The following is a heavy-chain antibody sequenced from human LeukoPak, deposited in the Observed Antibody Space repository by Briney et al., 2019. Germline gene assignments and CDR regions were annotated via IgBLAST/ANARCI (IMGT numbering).Heavy chain of an antibody. V-gene: IGHV4-34*01. CDR1: GGSFSGYY. CDR3: ARGQDSSGWPYYYYYMDV. D-gene: IGHD6-19*01. J-gene: IGHJ6*03. Sequence: SETLSLTCAVYGGSFSGYYWSWIRQPPGKGLEWIGEINHSGSTNYNPSLKSRVTISVDTSKNQFSLKLSSVTAADTAVYYCARGQDSSGWPYYYYYMDVWAKGPRSPSP. CDR2: INHSGST.